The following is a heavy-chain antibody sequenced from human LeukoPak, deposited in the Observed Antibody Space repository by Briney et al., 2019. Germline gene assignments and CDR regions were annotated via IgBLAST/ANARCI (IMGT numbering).Heavy chain of an antibody. Sequence: ASVKVSCKASGYTFTSYGISWVRQAPGQGLEWMGWISAYNGNTNYAQKLQGRVTMTTDTSTSTAYMELRSLRSEDTAVYYCARDRAGTTSGSRGPTATWGQGTLVTVSS. J-gene: IGHJ4*02. CDR2: ISAYNGNT. D-gene: IGHD1-1*01. CDR3: ARDRAGTTSGSRGPTAT. CDR1: GYTFTSYG. V-gene: IGHV1-18*01.